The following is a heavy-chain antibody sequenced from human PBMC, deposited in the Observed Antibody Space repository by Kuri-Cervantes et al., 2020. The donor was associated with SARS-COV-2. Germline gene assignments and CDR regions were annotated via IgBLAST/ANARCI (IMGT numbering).Heavy chain of an antibody. CDR1: GYTLTYRY. D-gene: IGHD6-19*01. Sequence: SVKVSCKASGYTLTYRYLHWVRQAPGQALEWMGWITPFNGNTNYAQKFQDRVTITRDRSMSTAYMELSSLRSEDTAMYYCASTILGLNSSGWYGYFDYWGQGTLVTVSS. J-gene: IGHJ4*02. CDR2: ITPFNGNT. CDR3: ASTILGLNSSGWYGYFDY. V-gene: IGHV1-45*02.